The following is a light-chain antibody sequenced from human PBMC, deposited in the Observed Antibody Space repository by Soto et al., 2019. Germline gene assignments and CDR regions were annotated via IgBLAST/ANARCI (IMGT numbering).Light chain of an antibody. V-gene: IGLV2-14*02. J-gene: IGLJ1*01. CDR2: EGS. CDR3: SSYAGSNNPGV. Sequence: QSVLTQPASVSGSPGQSITISCTGTSSDVGSYNLVSWYQQHPGKAPKLMIYEGSKRPSGVPDRFSGSKSGNTASLTVSGLQAEDEADYYCSSYAGSNNPGVFGTGTKLTVL. CDR1: SSDVGSYNL.